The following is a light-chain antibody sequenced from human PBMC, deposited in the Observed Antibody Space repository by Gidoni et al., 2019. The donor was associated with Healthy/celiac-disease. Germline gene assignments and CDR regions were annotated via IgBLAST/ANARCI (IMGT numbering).Light chain of an antibody. CDR1: SSDVGGYNY. CDR3: SSYTSSSTLV. J-gene: IGLJ2*01. V-gene: IGLV2-14*01. CDR2: DVS. Sequence: QSALTQPASVSGSPGQSNTISCTGTSSDVGGYNYVSWYQQHPGKAPNLMIYDVSNRPSVVSNRFSGSKSGNTASLTISGLQAEDEADYYCSSYTSSSTLVFGGGTKLTVL.